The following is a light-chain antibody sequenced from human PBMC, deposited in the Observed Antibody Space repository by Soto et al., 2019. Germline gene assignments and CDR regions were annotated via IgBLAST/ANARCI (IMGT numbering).Light chain of an antibody. CDR2: GAS. CDR3: QQYNSYRT. CDR1: QSVSSSY. J-gene: IGKJ1*01. V-gene: IGKV3-20*01. Sequence: EIVLTQSPDTLSLSPGETATLSCGASQSVSSSYLAWYQQKPGQAPRLLIYGASSRATGIPDRSSGSGSGTDFTLTISSLQPDDFATYYCQQYNSYRTFGQGTKVDIK.